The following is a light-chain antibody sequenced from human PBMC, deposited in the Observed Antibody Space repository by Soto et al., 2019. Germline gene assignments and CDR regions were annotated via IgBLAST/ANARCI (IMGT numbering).Light chain of an antibody. Sequence: DIQVTQSPATLSAFVGDRVTISCRARQSIGTWLAWYQQKPGKAPKLLIYDALTLESGVPSRFSDSGSGTEFALTISSLQPDDVATYYCQEYNSDPVSFGQRKRLDI. CDR2: DAL. CDR3: QEYNSDPVS. J-gene: IGKJ5*01. V-gene: IGKV1-5*01. CDR1: QSIGTW.